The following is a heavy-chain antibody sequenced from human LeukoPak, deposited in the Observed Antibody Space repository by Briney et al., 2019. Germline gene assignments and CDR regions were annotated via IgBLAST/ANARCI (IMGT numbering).Heavy chain of an antibody. Sequence: PSETLSLTCTVSGGSISSYYWSWIRQPPGKGLEWIGYIYYSGSTNYNPSLKSRVTISVDTSKNQFSLKLSSVTAADTAVYYCARVPHCGGDCYPSYFDYWGQGTLVTVSS. CDR2: IYYSGST. D-gene: IGHD2-21*02. J-gene: IGHJ4*02. CDR1: GGSISSYY. V-gene: IGHV4-59*01. CDR3: ARVPHCGGDCYPSYFDY.